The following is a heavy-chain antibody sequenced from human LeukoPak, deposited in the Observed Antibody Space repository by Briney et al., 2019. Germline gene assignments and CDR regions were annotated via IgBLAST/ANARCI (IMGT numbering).Heavy chain of an antibody. J-gene: IGHJ5*02. CDR1: GFTFSSYS. CDR3: AKDRGRFFYNWFDP. CDR2: ISSSSSYI. D-gene: IGHD3-3*01. Sequence: TTGGSLRLSCAASGFTFSSYSMNWVRQAPGKGLEWVSSISSSSSYIYYADSVKGRFTISRDNAKNSLYLQMNSLRAEDTALYYCAKDRGRFFYNWFDPWGQGTLVTVSS. V-gene: IGHV3-21*04.